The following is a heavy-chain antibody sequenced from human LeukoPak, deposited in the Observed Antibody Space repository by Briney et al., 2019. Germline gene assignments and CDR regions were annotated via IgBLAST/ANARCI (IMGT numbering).Heavy chain of an antibody. D-gene: IGHD3-9*01. J-gene: IGHJ3*02. Sequence: GGSLRLSCAASGFTFSSYNMKWVRQAPGKGLEWVSSISTSSSYIYYADSVKGRLTIYRDNDKNSLYLQMNSLRAEDTAVYYCARAALRYFDRDAFDIWGQGTMVTVSS. CDR3: ARAALRYFDRDAFDI. CDR1: GFTFSSYN. V-gene: IGHV3-21*01. CDR2: ISTSSSYI.